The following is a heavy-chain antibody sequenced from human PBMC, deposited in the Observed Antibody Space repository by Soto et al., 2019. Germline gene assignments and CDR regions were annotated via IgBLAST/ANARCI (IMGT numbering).Heavy chain of an antibody. J-gene: IGHJ4*02. CDR1: GGTFSTST. D-gene: IGHD5-12*01. CDR2: TIPILNVA. CDR3: ARDFTLGSTYSGYEAIDS. V-gene: IGHV1-69*08. Sequence: QVQLVQSGAEVKKPGSSVKVSCKASGGTFSTSTFTWVRQAPGQGLEWMGRTIPILNVADYAQDFQGRVTITADTTTSTAYMELTSLTSKDTAVYFCARDFTLGSTYSGYEAIDSWGQGTLVTVSS.